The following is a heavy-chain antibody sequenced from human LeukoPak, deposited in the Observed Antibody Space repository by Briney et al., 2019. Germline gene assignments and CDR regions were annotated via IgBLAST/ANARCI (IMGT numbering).Heavy chain of an antibody. CDR1: GFTFSSYA. Sequence: GGSLRLSCAASGFTFSSYAMSWVRQAPGKGLEWVSAISGSGGSTYYADSVKGRFTISRDNAKNSLYLQMNSLRAEDTAVYYCARDQAPGVGAIGAFDYWGQGTLVTVSS. J-gene: IGHJ4*02. CDR3: ARDQAPGVGAIGAFDY. D-gene: IGHD1-26*01. V-gene: IGHV3-23*01. CDR2: ISGSGGST.